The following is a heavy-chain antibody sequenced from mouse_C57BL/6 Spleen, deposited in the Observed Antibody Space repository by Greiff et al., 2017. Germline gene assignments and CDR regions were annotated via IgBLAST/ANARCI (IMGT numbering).Heavy chain of an antibody. CDR1: GFSLPSYG. V-gene: IGHV2-5*01. CDR3: ATGGYGNSYAMDF. D-gene: IGHD2-1*01. J-gene: IGHJ4*01. Sequence: QVQLTQSGPGLVQPSQSLSITCTVSGFSLPSYGVHWVRQSPGKGLEWLGVIWRGGSTDYNAAFMSRLSITKDNSKSQVFYKMNSLQADDTAIYYCATGGYGNSYAMDFWGQGTSVTVSS. CDR2: IWRGGST.